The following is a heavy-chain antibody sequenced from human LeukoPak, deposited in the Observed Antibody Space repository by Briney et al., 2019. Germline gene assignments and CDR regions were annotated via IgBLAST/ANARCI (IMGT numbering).Heavy chain of an antibody. V-gene: IGHV1-69*04. CDR3: ARLSDQTNYNYYVDV. CDR2: IIPILGIA. CDR1: GGTFSSYA. J-gene: IGHJ6*03. D-gene: IGHD2-2*01. Sequence: SVKVSCKASGGTFSSYAISWVRQAPGQGLEWMGRIIPILGIANYAQKFQGRVTITADKSTSTAYMELSSLQASDTAMYFCARLSDQTNYNYYVDVWGKGTTVTVS.